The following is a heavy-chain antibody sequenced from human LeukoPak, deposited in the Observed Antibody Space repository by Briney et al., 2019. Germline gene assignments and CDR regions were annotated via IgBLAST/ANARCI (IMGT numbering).Heavy chain of an antibody. CDR1: GGSISSTTYY. Sequence: SETLSLTCTVSGGSISSTTYYWGWIRQPPGKGLEWIGTINYSGSTYYNPPLKSRVTMSVDTSKSQFSLKLSSVTAGDTAVYYCTRRITGTTSDSFDYWGQGILVTVSS. CDR2: INYSGST. J-gene: IGHJ4*02. D-gene: IGHD1-20*01. V-gene: IGHV4-39*01. CDR3: TRRITGTTSDSFDY.